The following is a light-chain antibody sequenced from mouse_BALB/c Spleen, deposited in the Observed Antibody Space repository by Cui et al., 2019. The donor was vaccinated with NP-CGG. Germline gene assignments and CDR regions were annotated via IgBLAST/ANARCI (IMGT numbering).Light chain of an antibody. Sequence: IERTEISAFISSPVGVTVPITCRISENIYSYLAWYQQKQGKSPQLLVYNAKTLAEGVPSRFSGSGSGTQFSLKINSLQPEDFGSYYCQHHDDTAYNFGGGTKLEIK. CDR1: ENIYSY. CDR2: NAK. J-gene: IGKJ2*01. CDR3: QHHDDTAYN. V-gene: IGKV12-44*01.